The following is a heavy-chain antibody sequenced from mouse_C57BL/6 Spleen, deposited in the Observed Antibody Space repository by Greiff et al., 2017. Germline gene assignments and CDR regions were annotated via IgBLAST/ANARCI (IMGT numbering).Heavy chain of an antibody. CDR1: GFTFSSYA. J-gene: IGHJ4*01. CDR3: TRGPLYYGNVRYAMDY. CDR2: ISSGGDYI. Sequence: EVKLMESGEGLVKPGGSLKLSCAASGFTFSSYAMSWVRQTPEKRLEWVAYISSGGDYIYYADTVKGRFTISRDNARNTLYLQMSSLKSEDTAMYYCTRGPLYYGNVRYAMDYWGQGTSVTVSS. V-gene: IGHV5-9-1*02. D-gene: IGHD2-1*01.